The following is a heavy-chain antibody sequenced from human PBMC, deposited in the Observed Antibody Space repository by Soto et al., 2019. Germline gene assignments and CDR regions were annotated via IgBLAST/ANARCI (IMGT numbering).Heavy chain of an antibody. CDR3: ARSVGATYDMDV. V-gene: IGHV3-7*03. D-gene: IGHD1-26*01. Sequence: GSLRLSCAASGFTISNYWMIWVRQAPGKGLEWLANIKQDGSEKYYVDSVKGRFTISRDNAKNSLFLQMNSLRVEDTAVYYCARSVGATYDMDVWGQGTTVTVSS. J-gene: IGHJ6*03. CDR2: IKQDGSEK. CDR1: GFTISNYW.